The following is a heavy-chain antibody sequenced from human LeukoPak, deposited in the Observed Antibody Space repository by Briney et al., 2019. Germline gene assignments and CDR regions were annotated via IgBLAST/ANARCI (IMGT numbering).Heavy chain of an antibody. D-gene: IGHD2-21*01. V-gene: IGHV1-58*02. J-gene: IGHJ6*03. Sequence: SVKVSCKASGFTFTSSAMQWVRQARGQRLEWIGWIVVGSGNTNYAQKFQERVTITRDMSTSTAYMELSSLRSEDTAVYYCAEEGGLKKAPKIASYYSYRAVGGKGPTATVSS. CDR1: GFTFTSSA. CDR3: AEEGGLKKAPKIASYYSYRAV. CDR2: IVVGSGNT.